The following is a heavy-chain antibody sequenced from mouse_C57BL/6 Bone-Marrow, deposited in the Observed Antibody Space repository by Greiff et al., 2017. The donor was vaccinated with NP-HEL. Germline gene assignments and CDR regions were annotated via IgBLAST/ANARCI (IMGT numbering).Heavy chain of an antibody. CDR2: IHPNSGST. CDR1: GYTFTSYW. V-gene: IGHV1-64*01. CDR3: ATDYYSSPWFAY. J-gene: IGHJ3*01. D-gene: IGHD1-1*01. Sequence: QVQLQQPGAELVKPGASVKLSCKASGYTFTSYWMHWVKQRPGQGLEWIGMIHPNSGSTNYNEKFKSKATLTVDKSSSTAYMQLSSLTSDDSAVXYCATDYYSSPWFAYWGQGTLVTVSA.